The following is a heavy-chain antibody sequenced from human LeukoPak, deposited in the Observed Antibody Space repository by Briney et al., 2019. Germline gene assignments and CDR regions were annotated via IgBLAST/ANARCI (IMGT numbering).Heavy chain of an antibody. J-gene: IGHJ4*02. CDR3: ARHLIAAAGIALFDY. CDR2: IYYSGST. D-gene: IGHD6-13*01. Sequence: PSETLSLTCTVSGGSNSSSSYYWGWIRQPPGKGLEWIGSIYYSGSTYYNPSLKSRVTISVDTSKNQFSLKLSSVTAADTAVYYCARHLIAAAGIALFDYWGQGTLVTVSS. V-gene: IGHV4-39*01. CDR1: GGSNSSSSYY.